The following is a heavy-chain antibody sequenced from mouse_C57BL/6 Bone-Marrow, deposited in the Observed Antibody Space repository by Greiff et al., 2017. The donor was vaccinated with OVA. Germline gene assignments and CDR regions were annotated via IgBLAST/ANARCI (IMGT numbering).Heavy chain of an antibody. CDR1: GFTFSDYG. CDR2: ISSGSSTI. J-gene: IGHJ4*01. D-gene: IGHD6-1*01. CDR3: ARSAYYAMDY. V-gene: IGHV5-17*01. Sequence: EVHLVESGGGLVKPGGSLKLSCAASGFTFSDYGMHWVRQAPEKGLEWVAYISSGSSTIYYADTVKGRFTISRDNAKNTLFLQMTRLRSEDTAMYYCARSAYYAMDYWGQGTSVTVSS.